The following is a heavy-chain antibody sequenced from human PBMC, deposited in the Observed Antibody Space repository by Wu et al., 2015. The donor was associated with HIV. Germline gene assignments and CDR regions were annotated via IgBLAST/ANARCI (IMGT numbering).Heavy chain of an antibody. CDR1: GYTFTSYD. Sequence: QVQLVQSGAEVKKPGASVKVSCKASGYTFTSYDINWVRQATGQGLEWMGWMNPNSGNTGYAQKFQGRVTITRNTSISTAYMELSSLRSEDTAVYYCARGRGIAAHQNWYFDLWGRGTLVTVSS. V-gene: IGHV1-8*03. D-gene: IGHD6-13*01. CDR2: MNPNSGNT. J-gene: IGHJ2*01. CDR3: ARGRGIAAHQNWYFDL.